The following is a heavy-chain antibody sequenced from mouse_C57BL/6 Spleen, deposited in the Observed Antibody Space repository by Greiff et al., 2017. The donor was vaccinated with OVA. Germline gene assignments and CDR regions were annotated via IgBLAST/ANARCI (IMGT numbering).Heavy chain of an antibody. CDR2: FYPGSGST. CDR1: GYTFTEYT. J-gene: IGHJ4*01. V-gene: IGHV1-62-2*01. D-gene: IGHD2-3*01. Sequence: VKLVESGAELVKPGASVKLSCKASGYTFTEYTIHWVQQRPGQGLEWIGWFYPGSGSTKYNEKFKDKATLTADKSSSTVYMELSRLTSEDSAVYFGARHEGNYDGYAMDYWGQGTSVTVSS. CDR3: ARHEGNYDGYAMDY.